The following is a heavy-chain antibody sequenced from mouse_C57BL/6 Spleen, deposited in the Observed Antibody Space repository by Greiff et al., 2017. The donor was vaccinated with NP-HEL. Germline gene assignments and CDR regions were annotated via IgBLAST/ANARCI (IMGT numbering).Heavy chain of an antibody. D-gene: IGHD2-5*01. CDR2: IYPGHSDT. V-gene: IGHV1-5*01. J-gene: IGHJ3*01. CDR1: GYTFTSYW. CDR3: TRSSNYVGWFAY. Sequence: VQLQQSGTVLARPGASVKMSCKTSGYTFTSYWMHWVKQRPGQGLEWIGAIYPGHSDTSYNQKFKGKAKLTAVTSASTAYMELSSLTNEDSAVYYCTRSSNYVGWFAYWGQGTLVTVSA.